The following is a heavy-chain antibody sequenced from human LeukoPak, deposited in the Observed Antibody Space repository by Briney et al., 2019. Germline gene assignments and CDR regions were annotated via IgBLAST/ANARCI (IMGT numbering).Heavy chain of an antibody. J-gene: IGHJ5*02. Sequence: PSETLSLTCAVYGGSFSGYYWGWIRQPPGKGLEWIGNIYYSGSTYYNPSLKSRVTISVDTSKNQFSLKLSSVTAADTAIYYCARLLSYNWFDPWGQGTLVTVSS. CDR3: ARLLSYNWFDP. CDR2: IYYSGST. V-gene: IGHV4-34*01. CDR1: GGSFSGYY. D-gene: IGHD3-16*01.